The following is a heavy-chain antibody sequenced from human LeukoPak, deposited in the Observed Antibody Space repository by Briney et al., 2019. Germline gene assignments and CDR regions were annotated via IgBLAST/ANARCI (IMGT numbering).Heavy chain of an antibody. CDR2: ISSGGST. D-gene: IGHD1-26*01. V-gene: IGHV3-53*01. J-gene: IGHJ4*02. Sequence: GGSLRLSCAASGSIVSSIYMSWVRQAPGKGLEWVSVISSGGSTYYADSVKGRFTISRDNSKNTLYLQMNSLRAEDTAMYYCARSYSGSFYPYFDYWGQGTLVTVSS. CDR1: GSIVSSIY. CDR3: ARSYSGSFYPYFDY.